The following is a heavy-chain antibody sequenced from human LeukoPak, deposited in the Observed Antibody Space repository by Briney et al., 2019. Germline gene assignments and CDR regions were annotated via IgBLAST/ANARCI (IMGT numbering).Heavy chain of an antibody. CDR3: ARGGRRAVAGRGYFDY. CDR2: MNPNSGNT. Sequence: GASVKVSCKASGHTFTSYDINWVRQATGQGLEWMGWMNPNSGNTGYAQKFQGRVTMTRNTSISTAYMELSSLRSEDTAVYYCARGGRRAVAGRGYFDYWGQGTLVTVSS. V-gene: IGHV1-8*01. CDR1: GHTFTSYD. J-gene: IGHJ4*02. D-gene: IGHD6-19*01.